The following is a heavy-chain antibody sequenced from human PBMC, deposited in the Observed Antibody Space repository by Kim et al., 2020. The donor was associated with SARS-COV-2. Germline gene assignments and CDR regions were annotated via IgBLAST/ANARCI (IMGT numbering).Heavy chain of an antibody. CDR3: ASYYDSSGYYYNTKDYYYGMDV. CDR2: INPSAGST. J-gene: IGHJ6*02. V-gene: IGHV1-46*01. D-gene: IGHD3-22*01. CDR1: GYTLTSYY. Sequence: ASVKVSCKASGYTLTSYYIHWVRQAPGQGPEWMGIINPSAGSTKYAQKFQGRVTMTRDTSTSTVYMELSSLRSEDTAVYYCASYYDSSGYYYNTKDYYYGMDVWGQGTTVTVSS.